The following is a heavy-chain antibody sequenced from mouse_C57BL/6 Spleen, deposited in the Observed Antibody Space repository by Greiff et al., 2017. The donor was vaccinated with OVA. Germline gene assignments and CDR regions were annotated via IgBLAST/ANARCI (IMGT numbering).Heavy chain of an antibody. CDR2: IDPEDGVT. CDR3: TAVVATGFDY. CDR1: GFNFKDYY. D-gene: IGHD1-1*01. V-gene: IGHV14-1*01. J-gene: IGHJ2*01. Sequence: VQLKQSGAELVRPGASVKLSCTASGFNFKDYYMHWVKQRPGQGLEWIGRIDPEDGVTEYAPKFQGKATLTADTSSNTAYLQLSSLTSEDTAFYYRTAVVATGFDYWGQGTTLTVSA.